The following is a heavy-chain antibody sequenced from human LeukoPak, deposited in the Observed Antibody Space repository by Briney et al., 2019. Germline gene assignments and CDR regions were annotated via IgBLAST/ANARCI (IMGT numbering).Heavy chain of an antibody. D-gene: IGHD3-3*01. J-gene: IGHJ4*02. CDR3: ARSHYDFWSGYYIYFDY. Sequence: SETLSLTCTVSGGSISSYYWSWIRQPPGKGLEWMGYIYYSGSTNYNPSLKSRVTISVDTSKNQFSLKLSSVTAADTAVYYCARSHYDFWSGYYIYFDYWGQGTLVTVSS. CDR2: IYYSGST. V-gene: IGHV4-59*01. CDR1: GGSISSYY.